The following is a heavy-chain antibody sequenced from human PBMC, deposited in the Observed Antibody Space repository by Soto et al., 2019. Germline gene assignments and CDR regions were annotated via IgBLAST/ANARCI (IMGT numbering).Heavy chain of an antibody. CDR3: VRGGYVHAFDY. CDR1: GGSISYYY. V-gene: IGHV4-59*01. J-gene: IGHJ4*02. D-gene: IGHD5-12*01. CDR2: IYYSGNT. Sequence: PSETLSLTCTVSGGSISYYYWGWIRQPPGKGLEWIGNIYYSGNTHYNPSLKSRVTISVDTSMNQFSLNLDSVTAVDSAVYYCVRGGYVHAFDYWGQGALVTVSS.